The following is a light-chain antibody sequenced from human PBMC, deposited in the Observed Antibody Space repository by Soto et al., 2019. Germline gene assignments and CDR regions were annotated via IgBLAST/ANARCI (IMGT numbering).Light chain of an antibody. CDR2: EVD. CDR1: SSDVGGYNF. CDR3: SSYRGRNNFYV. Sequence: QSVLTQPPSASGSPGQSVTISCTGTSSDVGGYNFVSWCQQYPGKAPKLMMYEVDKRPSGVPDRFSGSKSGNTASLTVSGLQAEDEADYYCSSYRGRNNFYVFGTGTKVTVL. J-gene: IGLJ1*01. V-gene: IGLV2-8*01.